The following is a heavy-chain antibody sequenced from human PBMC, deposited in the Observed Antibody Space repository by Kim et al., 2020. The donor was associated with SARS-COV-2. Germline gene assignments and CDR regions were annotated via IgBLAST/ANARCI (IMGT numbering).Heavy chain of an antibody. J-gene: IGHJ4*02. CDR1: GGSISSYY. CDR3: GRSTFGDGDNYPFDS. D-gene: IGHD2-21*02. V-gene: IGHV4-59*13. CDR2: IYYSGSA. Sequence: SETLSLTCTVSGGSISSYYWSWIRQPPGKGLEWIGYIYYSGSANYNPSLKSRVTISVDTTKNQFSLKLSSVTAADTAAYYYGRSTFGDGDNYPFDSWGQG.